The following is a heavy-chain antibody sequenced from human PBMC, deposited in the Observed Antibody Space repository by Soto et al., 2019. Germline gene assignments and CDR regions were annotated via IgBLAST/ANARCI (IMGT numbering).Heavy chain of an antibody. Sequence: EVQLVESGGGLIQPGGSLRLSCEASGFSFSDSGMNWVRRAPGKGLEWISYISSSSRTIYYAASVEGRFTVSRDNVNSSVHRLRKSLRGEDTGVYYCARTRMEWALYFDNWGRGTLVTVSS. CDR2: ISSSSRTI. D-gene: IGHD3-3*01. V-gene: IGHV3-48*01. CDR1: GFSFSDSG. J-gene: IGHJ4*02. CDR3: ARTRMEWALYFDN.